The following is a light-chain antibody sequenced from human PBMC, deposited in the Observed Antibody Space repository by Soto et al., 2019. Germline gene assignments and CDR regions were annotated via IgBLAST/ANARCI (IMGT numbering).Light chain of an antibody. CDR3: SSYSPSSQRV. J-gene: IGLJ1*01. CDR2: DVS. CDR1: SSDVGGYNY. V-gene: IGLV2-14*03. Sequence: QSALTQPASVSGSPGQSITSSCTGTSSDVGGYNYVSWYQQHPGIAPKLLIYDVSSRPSGVSNRFSGSKSGNTASLTISGLQAEDEADYYCSSYSPSSQRVFGTGTKLTVL.